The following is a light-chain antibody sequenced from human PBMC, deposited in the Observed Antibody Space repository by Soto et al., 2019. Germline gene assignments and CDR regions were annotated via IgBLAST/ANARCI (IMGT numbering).Light chain of an antibody. CDR3: QFYDSLPLLT. J-gene: IGKJ4*01. CDR2: DAS. V-gene: IGKV1-33*01. CDR1: HDISNY. Sequence: DIQMTVSPSSLSATIGDRVTITCQATHDISNYLNWYQQKPGKAPKLLIYDASNLQTGVPSRFSGSGSGTHFTFTTSSLQPEDIATYYCQFYDSLPLLTFGGGTKVDIK.